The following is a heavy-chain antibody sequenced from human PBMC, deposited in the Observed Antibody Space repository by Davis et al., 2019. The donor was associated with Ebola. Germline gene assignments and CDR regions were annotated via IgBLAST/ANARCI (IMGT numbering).Heavy chain of an antibody. CDR1: GGSISSNYW. V-gene: IGHV4-4*02. CDR2: VYHSEST. Sequence: GSLRLSCAVSGGSISSNYWWTWVRQPPGKGLEWIGEVYHSESTNYNPSLKSRVTISVDTSNNQFSLSLNSVTAADTAVYYCARADYTRYFDHWGRGTVVTVSS. D-gene: IGHD3-16*01. J-gene: IGHJ4*02. CDR3: ARADYTRYFDH.